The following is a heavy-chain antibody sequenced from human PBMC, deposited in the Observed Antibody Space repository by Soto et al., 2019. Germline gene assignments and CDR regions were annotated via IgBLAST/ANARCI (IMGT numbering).Heavy chain of an antibody. CDR2: ISGSGGST. J-gene: IGHJ4*02. CDR3: AKDHVYSRITEESDY. Sequence: GGSLRLSCAASGFTFSSYAMSWVRQAPGKGLEWVSAISGSGGSTYYADSVKGRFTISRDNSKNTLYLQMNSLRAEDTAVYYCAKDHVYSRITEESDYWGQGTLVTVSS. CDR1: GFTFSSYA. D-gene: IGHD6-13*01. V-gene: IGHV3-23*01.